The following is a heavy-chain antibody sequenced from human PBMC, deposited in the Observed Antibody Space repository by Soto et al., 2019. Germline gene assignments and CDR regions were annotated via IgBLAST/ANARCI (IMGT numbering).Heavy chain of an antibody. J-gene: IGHJ4*02. D-gene: IGHD6-6*01. V-gene: IGHV1-69*13. Sequence: SVKVSCKASGGTFSSYAISWVRQAPGQGLEWVGGIIPIFGTANYAQKFQGRVTITADESTSTAYMELSSLRSEDTAVYYCASVALAARGHYFDYWGQGTLVTVSS. CDR1: GGTFSSYA. CDR3: ASVALAARGHYFDY. CDR2: IIPIFGTA.